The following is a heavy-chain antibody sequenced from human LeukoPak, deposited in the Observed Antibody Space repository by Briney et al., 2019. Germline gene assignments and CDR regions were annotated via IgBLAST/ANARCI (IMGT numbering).Heavy chain of an antibody. V-gene: IGHV3-9*01. Sequence: SLRLSCAASGFTFDDYAMHWVREAPGKGLGGGSGISWNSCSIGHADSAKGRFTISRDNAKNSLYLQMNSLRAEDTALYYCAKGLTRYSYGIDHWGQGTLVPVPS. CDR1: GFTFDDYA. D-gene: IGHD5-18*01. J-gene: IGHJ4*02. CDR2: ISWNSCSI. CDR3: AKGLTRYSYGIDH.